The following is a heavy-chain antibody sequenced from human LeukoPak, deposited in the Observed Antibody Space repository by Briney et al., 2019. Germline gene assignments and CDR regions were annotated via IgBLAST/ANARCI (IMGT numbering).Heavy chain of an antibody. CDR1: GGSISGYY. D-gene: IGHD2-2*02. CDR3: ARVSCSSSSCYKDYYYYYMDV. CDR2: MYTSGST. V-gene: IGHV4-4*07. J-gene: IGHJ6*03. Sequence: PSETLSLTCTVSGGSISGYYWSWVRQPAGKGLEWIGRMYTSGSTNYNPSLKSRVTMSVDTSKNQFSLKLSSVTAADTAVYYCARVSCSSSSCYKDYYYYYMDVWGKGTTVTVSS.